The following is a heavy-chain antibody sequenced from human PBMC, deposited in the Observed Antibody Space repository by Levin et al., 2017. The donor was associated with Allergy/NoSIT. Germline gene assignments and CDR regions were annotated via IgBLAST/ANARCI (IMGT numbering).Heavy chain of an antibody. CDR2: INPSGGST. D-gene: IGHD3-10*01. J-gene: IGHJ4*02. V-gene: IGHV1-46*01. CDR3: ASNDHYYYGSGSYYMNY. CDR1: GYTFTSYY. Sequence: GASVKVSCKASGYTFTSYYMHWVRQAPGQGLEWMGIINPSGGSTSYAQKFQGRVTMTRDTSTSTVYMELSSLRSEDTAVYYCASNDHYYYGSGSYYMNYWGQGTLVTVSS.